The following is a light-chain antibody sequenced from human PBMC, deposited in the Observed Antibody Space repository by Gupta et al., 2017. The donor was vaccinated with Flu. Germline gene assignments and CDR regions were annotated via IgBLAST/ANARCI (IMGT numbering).Light chain of an antibody. CDR2: VAA. CDR3: QQNKNWPPWT. V-gene: IGKV3-15*01. CDR1: QRVSSN. J-gene: IGKJ1*01. Sequence: EIVMTPSPATLSVYSGESATLSCRASQRVSSNLAWYQQKPGQAPRPLIYVAATRDTGITARFSGSGGGKDLTLTISSRQSEEFAGYYCQQNKNWPPWTFGQGTKVEIK.